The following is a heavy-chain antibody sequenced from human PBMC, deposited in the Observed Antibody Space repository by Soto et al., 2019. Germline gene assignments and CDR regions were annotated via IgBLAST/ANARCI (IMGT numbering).Heavy chain of an antibody. CDR2: IDPRDSYT. CDR3: ARLYCSSSAACDSWFDP. J-gene: IGHJ5*02. D-gene: IGHD2-2*01. CDR1: GYSFTTFW. Sequence: GESLKISCTGSGYSFTTFWISWVRQMPGKGLEWMGTIDPRDSYTNYSPSFQGHVTISADKSISTAYLQWGSLQASDTAMYFCARLYCSSSAACDSWFDPWGQGTLVTVSS. V-gene: IGHV5-10-1*01.